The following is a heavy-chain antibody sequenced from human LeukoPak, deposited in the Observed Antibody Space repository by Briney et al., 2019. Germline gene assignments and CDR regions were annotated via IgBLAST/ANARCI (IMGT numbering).Heavy chain of an antibody. Sequence: GGSLRLSCAASGFTFSSYWMSWVRQAPGKGLEGVANIKQDGSEKYYVDSVKGRFTISRDNAKNSLYLQMNSLRAEDTAVYYCARVTIAAAQFYFDYWGQGTLVTVSS. CDR2: IKQDGSEK. CDR3: ARVTIAAAQFYFDY. D-gene: IGHD6-13*01. CDR1: GFTFSSYW. V-gene: IGHV3-7*01. J-gene: IGHJ4*02.